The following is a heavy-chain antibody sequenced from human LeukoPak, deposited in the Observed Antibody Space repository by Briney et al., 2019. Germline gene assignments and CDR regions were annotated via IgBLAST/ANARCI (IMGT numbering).Heavy chain of an antibody. CDR2: ISWNSGSI. CDR1: GFTFDDYA. D-gene: IGHD1-26*01. V-gene: IGHV3-9*03. J-gene: IGHJ6*03. CDR3: AKAGKVGYYYYYMDV. Sequence: PGRSLRLSCAASGFTFDDYAMHWVRQAPGKGLEWVSGISWNSGSIGYADSVKGRFTISRDNAKNSLYLQMDSLRAEDMALYYCAKAGKVGYYYYYMDVWGKGTTVTVSS.